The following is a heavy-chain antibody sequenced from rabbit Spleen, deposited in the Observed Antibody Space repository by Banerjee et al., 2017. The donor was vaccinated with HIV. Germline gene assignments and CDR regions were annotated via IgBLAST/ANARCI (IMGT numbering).Heavy chain of an antibody. D-gene: IGHD4-1*01. CDR2: IVDGGGST. J-gene: IGHJ4*01. Sequence: EQLEESGGGLVKPEGSLTLTCKASGFSFSDRDVMCWVRQAPGKGLEWIACIVDGGGSTHYASWAKGRFTISKTSSTTVTLQMTSLTAADTATYFCATNHYTGDFNLWGPGTLVTVS. V-gene: IGHV1S45*01. CDR1: GFSFSDRDV. CDR3: ATNHYTGDFNL.